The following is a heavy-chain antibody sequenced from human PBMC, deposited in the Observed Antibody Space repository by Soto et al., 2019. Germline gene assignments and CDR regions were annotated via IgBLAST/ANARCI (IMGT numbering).Heavy chain of an antibody. J-gene: IGHJ6*03. Sequence: QVQLVQSGAEVKKPGASVKVSCKASGYTFTDYYMHWVRQAPGQGLEWMGWINPNSGGTNYAQKFQGWVTMTRDTSISTAYMELSRLRSDDTAVYYCARGTPAGVTYYYYYYMDVWGKGTTVTVSS. V-gene: IGHV1-2*04. CDR2: INPNSGGT. D-gene: IGHD7-27*01. CDR1: GYTFTDYY. CDR3: ARGTPAGVTYYYYYYMDV.